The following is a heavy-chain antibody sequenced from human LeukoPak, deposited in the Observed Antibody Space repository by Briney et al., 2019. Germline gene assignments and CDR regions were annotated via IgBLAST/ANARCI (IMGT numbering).Heavy chain of an antibody. D-gene: IGHD3-9*01. Sequence: GGSLRLSCAASGFTFSILDMSWVRQAPGKGLEWVSAISGNGGRTYYADSVKGRFTISRDNSKNTLYLQMNSLRAEDTAVYYCAKDLRYFDWFPAYWGQGTLVTVSS. CDR3: AKDLRYFDWFPAY. CDR1: GFTFSILD. J-gene: IGHJ4*02. CDR2: ISGNGGRT. V-gene: IGHV3-23*01.